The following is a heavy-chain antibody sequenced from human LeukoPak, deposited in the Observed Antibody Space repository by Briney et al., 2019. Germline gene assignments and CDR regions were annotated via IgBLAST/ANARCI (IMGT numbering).Heavy chain of an antibody. CDR1: GGTFSSYA. Sequence: GASVKVSCKASGGTFSSYAISWVRQAPGQGLEWMGRIIPILGIANYAQKFQGRVTITADKSTSTAYMELSSLRSEDTAVYYCARGALPGPNPYYFDYWGQGTLVTVSS. J-gene: IGHJ4*02. V-gene: IGHV1-69*04. CDR2: IIPILGIA. CDR3: ARGALPGPNPYYFDY. D-gene: IGHD1-14*01.